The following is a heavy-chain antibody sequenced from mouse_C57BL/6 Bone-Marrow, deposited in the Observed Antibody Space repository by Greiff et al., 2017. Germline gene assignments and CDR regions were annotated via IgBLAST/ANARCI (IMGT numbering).Heavy chain of an antibody. V-gene: IGHV6-3*01. CDR3: TASFYYYGSSYDWYCDV. CDR1: GFTFSNYW. J-gene: IGHJ1*03. CDR2: IRLKSDNYAT. D-gene: IGHD1-1*01. Sequence: EVKLMESGGGLVQPGGSMKLSCVASGFTFSNYWMNWVRQSPEKGLEWVAQIRLKSDNYATHYAESGKGRFTISRDDSKSSVYLQMNNLRAEDTGIYYCTASFYYYGSSYDWYCDVWGTGTTVTVSS.